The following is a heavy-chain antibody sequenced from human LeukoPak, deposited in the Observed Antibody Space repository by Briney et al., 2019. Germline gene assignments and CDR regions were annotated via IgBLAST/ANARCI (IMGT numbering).Heavy chain of an antibody. D-gene: IGHD2-2*01. J-gene: IGHJ5*02. CDR3: ARGHCSSTSCYHLRGGRTNWFDP. Sequence: SETLSLTCAVYGGSFSGYYWSWIRQPPGKGLEWIGEINHSGSTNYNPSLKSRVTISVDTSKNQFSLKLSSVTAADTAVYYCARGHCSSTSCYHLRGGRTNWFDPWGQGTLVTVSS. CDR1: GGSFSGYY. V-gene: IGHV4-34*01. CDR2: INHSGST.